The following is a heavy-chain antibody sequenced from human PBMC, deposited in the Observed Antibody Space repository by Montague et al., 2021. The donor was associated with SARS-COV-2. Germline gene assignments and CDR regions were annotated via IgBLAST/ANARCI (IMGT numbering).Heavy chain of an antibody. CDR3: ARIPVGSKYYFDF. Sequence: CAISGDSVSSNIATWNWIRQSPPRGLERLGRTYYRSKWYNDYAESVKSRITIDPDTSKHQFSLHLNSVTPEDTAVYYCARIPVGSKYYFDFWGQGTLVTVSS. D-gene: IGHD2-2*01. J-gene: IGHJ4*02. CDR1: GDSVSSNIAT. CDR2: TYYRSKWYN. V-gene: IGHV6-1*01.